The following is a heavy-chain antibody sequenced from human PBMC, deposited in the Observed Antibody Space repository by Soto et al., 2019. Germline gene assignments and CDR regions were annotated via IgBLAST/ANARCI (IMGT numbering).Heavy chain of an antibody. J-gene: IGHJ4*02. CDR1: GFTLRTNG. CDR2: FSGSGDDT. Sequence: EVQLSESGGGLVQPGGSLRLSCEATGFTLRTNGMSWVRQAPGKGLEWVSSFSGSGDDTWYAASLKGRFTISRDNSKNTLYLQMNSLRAEDTALYYCAGHGGYYYLGQGTLVTVSS. CDR3: AGHGGYYY. D-gene: IGHD4-17*01. V-gene: IGHV3-23*01.